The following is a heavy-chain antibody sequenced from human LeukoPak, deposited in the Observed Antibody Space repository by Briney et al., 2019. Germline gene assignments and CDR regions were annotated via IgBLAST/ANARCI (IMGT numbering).Heavy chain of an antibody. Sequence: GASVKVSCKVSVYTLTELSMHWVRQAPGKGLEWMGGFDPEDGETIYAQKFQGRVTMTEDTSTDTAYMELSSLRSEDTAVYYCATASGYDYDYYYMDVWGKGTTVTVSS. CDR3: ATASGYDYDYYYMDV. V-gene: IGHV1-24*01. J-gene: IGHJ6*03. D-gene: IGHD5-12*01. CDR1: VYTLTELS. CDR2: FDPEDGET.